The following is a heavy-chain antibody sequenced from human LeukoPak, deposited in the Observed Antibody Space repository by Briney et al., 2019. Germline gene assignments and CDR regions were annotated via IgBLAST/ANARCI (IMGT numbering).Heavy chain of an antibody. CDR3: AKDVKYYDSSGYRFPY. J-gene: IGHJ4*02. V-gene: IGHV1-46*01. CDR2: INPSGGST. CDR1: GYTSTSYY. Sequence: ASVKVSCKASGYTSTSYYMHWVRQAPGQGLEWMGIINPSGGSTSYAQKFQGRVTMTRDMSTSTVYMELSSLRSEDTAVYYCAKDVKYYDSSGYRFPYWGQGTLVTVSS. D-gene: IGHD3-22*01.